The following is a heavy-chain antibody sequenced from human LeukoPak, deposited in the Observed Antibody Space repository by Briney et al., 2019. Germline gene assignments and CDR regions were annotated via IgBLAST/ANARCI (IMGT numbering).Heavy chain of an antibody. D-gene: IGHD3-22*01. J-gene: IGHJ4*02. Sequence: SETLSLTCTVSGGSIISYYWTWIRQPPGKGLEWIGYIYYSGSTNYNPSLKSRVTISVDTSKNQLSLKLSSVTAADTAVYYCARDTRSYDKSAYYHFDYWGPIIPVTVSS. CDR3: ARDTRSYDKSAYYHFDY. CDR2: IYYSGST. CDR1: GGSIISYY. V-gene: IGHV4-59*08.